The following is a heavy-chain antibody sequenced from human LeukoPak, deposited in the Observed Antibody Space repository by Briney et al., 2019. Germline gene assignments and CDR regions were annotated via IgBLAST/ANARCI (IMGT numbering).Heavy chain of an antibody. CDR3: ARAVAVWASSSWYSPPFWFDP. D-gene: IGHD6-13*01. CDR1: GFTFSSYS. CDR2: ISSSSSTI. Sequence: PGGSLRLSCAASGFTFSSYSMNWVRQAPGKGLEWVSYISSSSSTIYYADSVKGRFTISRDNAKNSLYLQMNSLRAEDTAVYYCARAVAVWASSSWYSPPFWFDPWGQGTLVTVSS. J-gene: IGHJ5*02. V-gene: IGHV3-48*04.